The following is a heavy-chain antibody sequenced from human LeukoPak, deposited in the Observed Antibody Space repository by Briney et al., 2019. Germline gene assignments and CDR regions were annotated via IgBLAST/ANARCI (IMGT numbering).Heavy chain of an antibody. CDR3: TRVRGDIVVVPALGFHY. Sequence: PGGSLRLSCTATGFTFGDYAMSWFRQAPGKGLEWVGFIRSKAYGGTTEYAASVKGRFTISRDDSKSIAYLQMNSLKTEDTAVYYCTRVRGDIVVVPALGFHYWGQGTLVTVSS. V-gene: IGHV3-49*03. D-gene: IGHD2-2*01. J-gene: IGHJ4*02. CDR1: GFTFGDYA. CDR2: IRSKAYGGTT.